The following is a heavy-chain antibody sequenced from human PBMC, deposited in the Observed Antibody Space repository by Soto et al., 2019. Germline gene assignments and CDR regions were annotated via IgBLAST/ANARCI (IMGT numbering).Heavy chain of an antibody. D-gene: IGHD3-16*02. CDR2: INTGNGDT. CDR3: ASSNCRYICYHDY. CDR1: GYTFTSYL. J-gene: IGHJ4*02. V-gene: IGHV1-3*04. Sequence: GASVKVSCKPSGYTFTSYLIYWVRQAPGQRLEWMGWINTGNGDTKYSQKFQGRVTITRDTSASTAYMELSSLTSEDTAVYYCASSNCRYICYHDYWGQGTLVTVSS.